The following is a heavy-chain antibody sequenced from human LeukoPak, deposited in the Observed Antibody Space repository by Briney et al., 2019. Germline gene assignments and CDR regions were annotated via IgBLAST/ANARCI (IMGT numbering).Heavy chain of an antibody. Sequence: GGSLRLSCAASGFTFSSYWMSWVRQAPGKGLEWVANIKQDGSEKYYVDSVKGRFTISRDNAKNSLYLQMNSLRAEDTAVYYCARGGIMITFGEEGAFDIWGQGTMVTVTS. CDR1: GFTFSSYW. D-gene: IGHD3-16*01. CDR2: IKQDGSEK. V-gene: IGHV3-7*01. J-gene: IGHJ3*02. CDR3: ARGGIMITFGEEGAFDI.